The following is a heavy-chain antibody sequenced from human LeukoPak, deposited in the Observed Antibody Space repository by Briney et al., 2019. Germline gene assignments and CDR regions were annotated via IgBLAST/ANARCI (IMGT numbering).Heavy chain of an antibody. CDR3: ARVSPLYNWFDP. CDR1: GGSISSYY. V-gene: IGHV4-59*01. CDR2: IYYSGST. J-gene: IGHJ5*02. Sequence: SETLSLTCTVSGGSISSYYWSWIRQPPGKGLEWIGYIYYSGSTNYNPSLESRVTISVDTSKNQFSLKLSSVTAADTAVYYCARVSPLYNWFDPWGQGTLVTVSS.